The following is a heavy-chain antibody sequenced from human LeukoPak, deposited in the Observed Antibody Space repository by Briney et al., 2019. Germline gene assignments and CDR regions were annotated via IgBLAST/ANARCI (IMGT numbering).Heavy chain of an antibody. J-gene: IGHJ3*01. V-gene: IGHV4-61*02. CDR3: ARGDSGYYSDAFDL. Sequence: SQTLSLTCTVSGGSISSRSSYWSWIRQPADKGLEWIGRIYTSGSSNYNPSLKSRVTISLDTSKNNFSLNLNSVTDADTAVYYCARGDSGYYSDAFDLWGQGTMVTVSS. D-gene: IGHD3-22*01. CDR1: GGSISSRSSY. CDR2: IYTSGSS.